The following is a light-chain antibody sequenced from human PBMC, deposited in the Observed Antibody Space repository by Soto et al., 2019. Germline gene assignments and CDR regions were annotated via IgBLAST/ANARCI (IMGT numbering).Light chain of an antibody. V-gene: IGLV2-14*03. Sequence: QSVLTQPASVSGSPGQSITISCTGTISDVGGNKFVSWYQQYPGKAPKLMLCDVSNRPSGVSNRFSGSKSGNTASLTISGLQAEDEADYYCSSFAGSTDVFGTGTQLTVL. CDR3: SSFAGSTDV. CDR2: DVS. J-gene: IGLJ1*01. CDR1: ISDVGGNKF.